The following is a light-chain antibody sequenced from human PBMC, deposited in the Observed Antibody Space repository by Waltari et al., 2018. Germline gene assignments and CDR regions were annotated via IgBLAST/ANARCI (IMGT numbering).Light chain of an antibody. Sequence: DIQITQSPSSLSASVGDRVTITCRPGQCISKYLNWYQQKPGKAPKHLIYDASSLQSWVPLRFRGSGSGTVFTSTISSPQPEDFATYYCLKYNRAPYSFGQGTKVEIK. J-gene: IGKJ2*03. CDR2: DAS. CDR3: LKYNRAPYS. CDR1: QCISKY. V-gene: IGKV1-17*01.